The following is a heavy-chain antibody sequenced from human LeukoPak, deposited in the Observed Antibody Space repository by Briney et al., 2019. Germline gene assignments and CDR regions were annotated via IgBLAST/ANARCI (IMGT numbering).Heavy chain of an antibody. CDR2: INPNSGGT. V-gene: IGHV1-2*02. CDR1: GYTFTGYY. CDR3: ARATYYYGSGSYKD. J-gene: IGHJ4*02. D-gene: IGHD3-10*01. Sequence: ASVKVSCKASGYTFTGYYMHWVRQAPGQGLEWMGWINPNSGGTNYAQKFQGRVTMTRDTSISTAYMELSRLRSDDTAVYYCARATYYYGSGSYKDWGQGTLVTVSS.